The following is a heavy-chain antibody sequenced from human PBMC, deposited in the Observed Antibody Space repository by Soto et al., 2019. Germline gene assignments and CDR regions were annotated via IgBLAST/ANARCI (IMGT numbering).Heavy chain of an antibody. CDR1: GGTFSSYA. Sequence: SVKVSCKASGGTFSSYAISWVRQAPGQGLEWMGGIIPIFGTANYAQKFQGRVTITADESTSTAYMELSSLRSEDMAVYYCARDGAGYCSSTSCYTIGGYYYYGMDVWGQGTTVTVSS. D-gene: IGHD2-2*02. J-gene: IGHJ6*02. CDR3: ARDGAGYCSSTSCYTIGGYYYYGMDV. CDR2: IIPIFGTA. V-gene: IGHV1-69*13.